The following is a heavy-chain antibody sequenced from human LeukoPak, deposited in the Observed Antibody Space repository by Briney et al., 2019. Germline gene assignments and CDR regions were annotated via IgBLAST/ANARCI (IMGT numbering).Heavy chain of an antibody. CDR2: IYHSGST. CDR3: ARDQAYCGGDCYFDF. CDR1: DYSISSAYY. J-gene: IGHJ4*02. Sequence: SETLSLTCAVSDYSISSAYYWGWIRQPPGKGLEWIGSIYHSGSTDYDPSLKSRVTISVGTSKNQFSLKLRSVTAADTAVYYCARDQAYCGGDCYFDFWGQGTLVTVSS. V-gene: IGHV4-38-2*01. D-gene: IGHD2-21*02.